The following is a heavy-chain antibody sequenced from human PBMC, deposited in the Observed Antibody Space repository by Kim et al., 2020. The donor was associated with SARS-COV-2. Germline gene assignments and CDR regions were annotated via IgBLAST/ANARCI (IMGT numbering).Heavy chain of an antibody. J-gene: IGHJ4*02. Sequence: SVKGRFTISRDNAKNSLYLQMNSLRAEDTAVYYCARVPGIAVAVTKPGDYWGQGTLVTVSS. CDR3: ARVPGIAVAVTKPGDY. D-gene: IGHD6-19*01. V-gene: IGHV3-11*06.